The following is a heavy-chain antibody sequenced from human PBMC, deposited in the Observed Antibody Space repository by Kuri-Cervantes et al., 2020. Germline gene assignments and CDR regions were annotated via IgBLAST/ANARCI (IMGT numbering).Heavy chain of an antibody. CDR2: INHSGST. D-gene: IGHD1-1*01. CDR1: GGSFSGYY. CDR3: ARTQPNRQLFGY. J-gene: IGHJ4*02. Sequence: ESLKISCAVYGGSFSGYYWSWIRQPPGKGLEWIGEINHSGSTNYNPSLKSRVTISVDTSKNQFSLKLSSVTAADTAVYYCARTQPNRQLFGYWGQGTLVTVSS. V-gene: IGHV4-34*01.